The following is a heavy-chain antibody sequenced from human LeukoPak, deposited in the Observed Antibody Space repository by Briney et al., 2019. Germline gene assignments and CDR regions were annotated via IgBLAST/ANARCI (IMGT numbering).Heavy chain of an antibody. J-gene: IGHJ5*02. V-gene: IGHV3-23*01. CDR2: ISGSGGST. D-gene: IGHD2-2*01. Sequence: GGSLRLSCAASGFTFSSYAMSWVRQAPGKGLEWVSAISGSGGSTYYADSVKGRFTISRDNSKNTLYLQMNSLRAEDTAVYYCAKVRAEVVPAAMVYGNWFDPWGQGTLVTVSS. CDR3: AKVRAEVVPAAMVYGNWFDP. CDR1: GFTFSSYA.